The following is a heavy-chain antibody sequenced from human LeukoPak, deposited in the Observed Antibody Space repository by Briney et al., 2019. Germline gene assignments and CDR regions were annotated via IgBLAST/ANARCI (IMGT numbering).Heavy chain of an antibody. CDR3: AKDRSSGWHYFDY. D-gene: IGHD6-19*01. V-gene: IGHV3-23*01. CDR2: IGDSGVNT. J-gene: IGHJ4*02. CDR1: GFTFSSYA. Sequence: GGTLRLSCAASGFTFSSYAMSWVRQAPGKGLDWVSVIGDSGVNTDYADSVKDRFTISRDNSKNMLYLQMNSLRAGDTAIYYCAKDRSSGWHYFDYWGQGTLVTVSS.